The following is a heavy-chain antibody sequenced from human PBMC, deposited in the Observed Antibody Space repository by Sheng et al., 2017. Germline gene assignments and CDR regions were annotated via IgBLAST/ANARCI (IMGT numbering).Heavy chain of an antibody. Sequence: QVQLQQWGAGLLKPSETLSLTCAVYGGSFSGYYWSWIRQPPREGAWSGLGKVNHSGSTNYNPSLKSRVTISVDTSKNQFSLKLSSVTAADTAVYYCARGQAAAGKFGFDYWGQGTLVTVSS. CDR1: GGSFSGYY. CDR3: ARGQAAAGKFGFDY. V-gene: IGHV4-34*01. CDR2: VNHSGST. D-gene: IGHD6-13*01. J-gene: IGHJ4*02.